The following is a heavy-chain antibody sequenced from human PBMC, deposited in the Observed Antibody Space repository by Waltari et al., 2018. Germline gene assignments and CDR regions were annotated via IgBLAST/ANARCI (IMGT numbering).Heavy chain of an antibody. CDR2: IIPIFGTA. Sequence: QVQLVQSGAEVKKPGSSVKVSCQASGRTFSSYAIRWVRQAPGQGLEWMGGIIPIFGTANYAQKFQGRVTITADESTSTAYMELSSLRSEDTAVYYCARAVAGTFVAADWGQGTLVTVSS. V-gene: IGHV1-69*01. CDR1: GRTFSSYA. CDR3: ARAVAGTFVAAD. J-gene: IGHJ4*02. D-gene: IGHD6-19*01.